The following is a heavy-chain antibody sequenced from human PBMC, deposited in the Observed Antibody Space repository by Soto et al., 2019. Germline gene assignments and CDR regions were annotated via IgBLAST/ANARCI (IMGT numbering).Heavy chain of an antibody. CDR3: ASCHCDDICYHDY. CDR2: INVGKGNT. Sequence: ASVKVSCKTSGYTFSTYILYWMRQAPGQRLEWMGWINVGKGNTKYSEKFQGRVTITRDTSASTAYMELSGLRSEDTAVYYCASCHCDDICYHDYWGQGTLVTVPQ. CDR1: GYTFSTYI. J-gene: IGHJ4*02. D-gene: IGHD2-21*01. V-gene: IGHV1-3*01.